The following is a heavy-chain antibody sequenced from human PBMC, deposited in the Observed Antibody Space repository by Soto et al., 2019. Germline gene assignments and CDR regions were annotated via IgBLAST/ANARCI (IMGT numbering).Heavy chain of an antibody. D-gene: IGHD1-7*01. J-gene: IGHJ4*02. CDR1: GGTFSSYT. CDR3: ARESTGTTHYFDY. V-gene: IGHV1-69*08. CDR2: IIPIFGIA. Sequence: QVQLVQSGAEVKKLGSSLKVTCKASGGTFSSYTISWVRQAPGQGLEWMGSIIPIFGIANYGQKFQGRVTITADKSTSTDYMELSSLRSEDTAVYYCARESTGTTHYFDYWGQGTLVTVSS.